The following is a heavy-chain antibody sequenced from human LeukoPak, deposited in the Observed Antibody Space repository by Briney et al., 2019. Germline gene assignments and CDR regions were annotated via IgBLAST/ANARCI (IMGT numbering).Heavy chain of an antibody. J-gene: IGHJ6*03. CDR1: GGSFSGYY. CDR3: ARGPGYSNYGLYYMDV. D-gene: IGHD4-11*01. Sequence: SETLSLTCAVYGGSFSGYYWSWIRQPPGKGLEWIGEINHSGSTNYNPSLKSRVTISVDTSKNQFSLKLSSVTAADTAVYYCARGPGYSNYGLYYMDVWGKGTTVTVS. V-gene: IGHV4-34*01. CDR2: INHSGST.